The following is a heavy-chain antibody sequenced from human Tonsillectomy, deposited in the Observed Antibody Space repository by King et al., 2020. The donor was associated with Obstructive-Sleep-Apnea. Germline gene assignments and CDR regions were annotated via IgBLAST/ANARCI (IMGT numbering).Heavy chain of an antibody. D-gene: IGHD3-3*01. CDR2: MNPNSGNT. V-gene: IGHV1-8*02. CDR3: ARGTIGADY. Sequence: VQLVQSGAEVKKPGASVKVSCKASGYTFTDYYMHWVRQATGQGLEWMGWMNPNSGNTVYAQKFQGRVTMTRDTSINTAYMELSSLRSDDTAVYYCARGTIGADYWGQGTLVTVSS. J-gene: IGHJ4*02. CDR1: GYTFTDYY.